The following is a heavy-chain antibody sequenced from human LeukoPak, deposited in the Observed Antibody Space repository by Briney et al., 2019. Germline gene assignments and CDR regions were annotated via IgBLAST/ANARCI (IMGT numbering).Heavy chain of an antibody. CDR2: IYYSEST. J-gene: IGHJ4*02. Sequence: SQTLSLTCTVSGGSISSGGYYWSWIRQHPGKGLEWIGYIYYSESTYYNPSLKSRVTISVDTSKNQFSLKLSSVTAADTAVYYCATDYYDSSGYYPGTYWGQGTLVTVSS. D-gene: IGHD3-22*01. V-gene: IGHV4-31*03. CDR1: GGSISSGGYY. CDR3: ATDYYDSSGYYPGTY.